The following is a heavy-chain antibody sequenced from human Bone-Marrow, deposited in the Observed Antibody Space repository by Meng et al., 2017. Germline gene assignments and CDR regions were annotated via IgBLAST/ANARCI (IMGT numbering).Heavy chain of an antibody. J-gene: IGHJ6*02. CDR1: GGSISSSSYY. CDR3: ARGSYWKVLESYYYGFDV. CDR2: IYDSGST. D-gene: IGHD1-1*01. Sequence: SETLSLTCTVSGGSISSSSYYWGWIRQPPGKGLEWIGYIYDSGSTNYNPSLKSRVTISVDTSKNQLSLKVNSVTAADTAVYSCARGSYWKVLESYYYGFDVWGQGTTVTVSS. V-gene: IGHV4-61*05.